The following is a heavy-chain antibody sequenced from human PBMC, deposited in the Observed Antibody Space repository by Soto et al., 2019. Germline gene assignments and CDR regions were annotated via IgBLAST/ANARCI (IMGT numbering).Heavy chain of an antibody. Sequence: LSLTCTVSGGSISDYYWSWIRQPPGKGLEWVGYIYYTGSTTYNPSLKSRLTLSVDTSKNQFSLKLRSVSAADTAVYYCARLGRWLQALDSWGQGTLVTVSS. J-gene: IGHJ4*02. V-gene: IGHV4-59*08. CDR2: IYYTGST. D-gene: IGHD5-12*01. CDR1: GGSISDYY. CDR3: ARLGRWLQALDS.